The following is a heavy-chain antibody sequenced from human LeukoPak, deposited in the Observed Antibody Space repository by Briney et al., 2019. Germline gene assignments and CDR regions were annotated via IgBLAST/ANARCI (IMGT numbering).Heavy chain of an antibody. Sequence: PSETLSLTCAVYGGSFSGYYWSWIRQPPGKGLEWIGEINHSGSTHYNPSLKSRVTISVDTSKNQFSLKLSSVTAADTAVYYCATVGRLEGAAFDYWGQGTLVTVSS. V-gene: IGHV4-34*01. CDR1: GGSFSGYY. CDR2: INHSGST. CDR3: ATVGRLEGAAFDY. J-gene: IGHJ4*02. D-gene: IGHD1-26*01.